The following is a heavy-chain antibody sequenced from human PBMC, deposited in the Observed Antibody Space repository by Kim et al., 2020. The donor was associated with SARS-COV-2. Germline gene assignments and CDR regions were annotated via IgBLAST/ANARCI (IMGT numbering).Heavy chain of an antibody. Sequence: SETLSLTCTFSGGSISSNYCNWIRQPPGKGLEWIGFMYYSGRTNYKTSLKSRVTMSVDTSKNQFSLKLNSVTAADTAVYYFARGSYYGDNWFIDYWGQGTLVTVSS. J-gene: IGHJ4*02. D-gene: IGHD3-10*01. CDR3: ARGSYYGDNWFIDY. CDR2: MYYSGRT. CDR1: GGSISSNY. V-gene: IGHV4-59*01.